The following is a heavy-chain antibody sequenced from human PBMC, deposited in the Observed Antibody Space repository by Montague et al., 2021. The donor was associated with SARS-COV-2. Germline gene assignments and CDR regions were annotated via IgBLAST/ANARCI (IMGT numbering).Heavy chain of an antibody. Sequence: SETLSLTCTVSGGSISSYYWSWIRQPPGKGLEWIGYIYYSGSTNYNPSLKSRVTISVDTSKNQFSLKLSSVTAADTAVYYCARTGLGDYDILTGYIVNAFDIWGQGTMVTVSS. CDR1: GGSISSYY. V-gene: IGHV4-59*01. D-gene: IGHD3-9*01. CDR3: ARTGLGDYDILTGYIVNAFDI. CDR2: IYYSGST. J-gene: IGHJ3*02.